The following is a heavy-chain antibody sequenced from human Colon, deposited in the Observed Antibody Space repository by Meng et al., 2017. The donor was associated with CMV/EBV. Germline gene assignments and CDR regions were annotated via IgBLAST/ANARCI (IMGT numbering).Heavy chain of an antibody. D-gene: IGHD4-11*01. V-gene: IGHV3-30*02. J-gene: IGHJ4*02. CDR2: IGSDGSTK. CDR1: GLTFNGHG. Sequence: GESLKISCAASGLTFNGHGIHWVRQAPGKGLEWVAFIGSDGSTKKYVDSVKGRVTISRDNSKNEMWLQMDSLRPEDTAVYYCAREGYSNFDYWGQGTLVTVSS. CDR3: AREGYSNFDY.